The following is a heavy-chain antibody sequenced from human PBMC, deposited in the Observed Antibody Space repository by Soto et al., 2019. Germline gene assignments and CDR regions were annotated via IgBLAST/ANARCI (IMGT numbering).Heavy chain of an antibody. D-gene: IGHD5-18*01. CDR2: ISWNSGNI. CDR3: VRSKGGYSYGTPFDY. Sequence: GGSLRLSCAASGLTFDDYAMYWVRQVLGKGLEWVSSISWNSGNIGYADSVKGRFTTSRDNAENSLYLQMNSLRPEDTALYYCVRSKGGYSYGTPFDYWGQGTLVTVSS. V-gene: IGHV3-9*01. CDR1: GLTFDDYA. J-gene: IGHJ4*02.